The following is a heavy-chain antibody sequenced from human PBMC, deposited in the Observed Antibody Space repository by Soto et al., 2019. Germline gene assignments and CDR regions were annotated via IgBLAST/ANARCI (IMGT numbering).Heavy chain of an antibody. D-gene: IGHD6-19*01. CDR3: ATDRGRPARGWWDYYYYMDV. CDR1: GYTLTELS. CDR2: FDPEDGET. Sequence: GASVEVSCKVSGYTLTELSMHWVRQAPGKGLEWMGGFDPEDGETIYAQKFQGRVTMTEDTSTDTAYMELSSLRSEDTAVYYCATDRGRPARGWWDYYYYMDVWGKGTTVTVSS. V-gene: IGHV1-24*01. J-gene: IGHJ6*03.